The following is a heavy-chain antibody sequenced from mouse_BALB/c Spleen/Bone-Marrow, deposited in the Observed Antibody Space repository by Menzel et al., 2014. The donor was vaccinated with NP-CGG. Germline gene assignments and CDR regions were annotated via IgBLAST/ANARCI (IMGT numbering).Heavy chain of an antibody. CDR1: AYSTTSGYG. CDR3: TRETAIVADFDY. J-gene: IGHJ2*01. CDR2: IHYSGNT. V-gene: IGHV3-1*02. Sequence: EVKLVESGPDLVKPSQSVSLTCTVTAYSTTSGYGWHWIRQFPGNRLEWMGYIHYSGNTDYNPSLKSRISITRDTSKNQFFLQLNSLTTEDTATYYCTRETAIVADFDYWGQGTTLTVSS. D-gene: IGHD1-1*01.